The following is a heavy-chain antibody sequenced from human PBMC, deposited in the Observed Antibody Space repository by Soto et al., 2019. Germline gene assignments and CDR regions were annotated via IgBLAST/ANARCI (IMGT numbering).Heavy chain of an antibody. CDR3: ARIYYDNSNYYDDY. CDR1: GFTFSSYS. D-gene: IGHD3-22*01. Sequence: PGGSLRLSCVASGFTFSSYSMNWVRQAPGRGLEWVSFISSSNKFIYYGDSLKGRFTISRDNAKNSLYLQMNSLRAEDTAVYYCARIYYDNSNYYDDYWGKGTLVTVS. V-gene: IGHV3-21*01. J-gene: IGHJ4*02. CDR2: ISSSNKFI.